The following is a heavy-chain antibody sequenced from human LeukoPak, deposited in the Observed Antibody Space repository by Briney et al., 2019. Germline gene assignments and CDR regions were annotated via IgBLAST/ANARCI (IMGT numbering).Heavy chain of an antibody. J-gene: IGHJ5*02. CDR2: MNPNSGNT. CDR3: ARVPPRHMFKLLGDWFDP. Sequence: ASVKVSCKASGYTFTSYDINWVRQATGQGLEWMGWMNPNSGNTGYAQKFQGRVTMTRNTSISTAYMELSSLRSEDTAVYYCARVPPRHMFKLLGDWFDPWGQGTLVTVSS. CDR1: GYTFTSYD. V-gene: IGHV1-8*01. D-gene: IGHD7-27*01.